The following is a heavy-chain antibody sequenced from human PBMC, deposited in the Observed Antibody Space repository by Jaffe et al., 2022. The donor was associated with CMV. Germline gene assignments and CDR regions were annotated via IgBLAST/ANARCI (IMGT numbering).Heavy chain of an antibody. J-gene: IGHJ6*03. Sequence: QVQLQESGPGLVKPSETLSLTCTVSGGSISSYYWSWIRQPPGKGLEWIGYIYYSGSTNYNPSLKSRVTISVDTSKNQFSLKLSSVTAADTAVYYCARGGEYYDFWSGYNRISSNYYYMDVWGKGTTVTVSS. V-gene: IGHV4-59*01. CDR2: IYYSGST. D-gene: IGHD3-3*01. CDR3: ARGGEYYDFWSGYNRISSNYYYMDV. CDR1: GGSISSYY.